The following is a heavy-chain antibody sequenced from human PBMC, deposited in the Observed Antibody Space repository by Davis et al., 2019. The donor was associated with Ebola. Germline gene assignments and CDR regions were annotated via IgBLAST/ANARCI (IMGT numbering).Heavy chain of an antibody. J-gene: IGHJ6*02. D-gene: IGHD3-10*01. Sequence: GESLKISCAASGFTFSSYAMHWVRQAPGKGLEWVAVISYDGSNKYYADSVKGRFTISRDNSKNTLYLQMNSLRAEDTAVYYCAREGEWFGEFYGMDVWGQGTTVTVSS. CDR2: ISYDGSNK. CDR1: GFTFSSYA. V-gene: IGHV3-30-3*01. CDR3: AREGEWFGEFYGMDV.